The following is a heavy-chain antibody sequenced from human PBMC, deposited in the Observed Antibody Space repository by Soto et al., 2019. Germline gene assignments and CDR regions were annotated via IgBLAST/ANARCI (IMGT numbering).Heavy chain of an antibody. CDR1: GYTFTSYA. Sequence: QVQLVQSGAEVKKPGASVKVSCKASGYTFTSYAMHWVRQAPGQRLEWMGWINAGNGNTKYSQKFQGRGTITRDTSASTAYLQLSSLRSDDTAVYYCARAMGAGPYYYHGMDVW. CDR2: INAGNGNT. V-gene: IGHV1-3*01. J-gene: IGHJ6*01. D-gene: IGHD6-19*01. CDR3: ARAMGAGPYYYHGMDV.